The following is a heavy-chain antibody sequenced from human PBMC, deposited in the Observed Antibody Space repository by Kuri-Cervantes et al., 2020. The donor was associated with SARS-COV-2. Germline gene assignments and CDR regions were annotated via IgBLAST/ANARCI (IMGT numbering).Heavy chain of an antibody. CDR3: ARAYGDYEVTDY. J-gene: IGHJ4*02. CDR1: GGSISSGGYS. V-gene: IGHV4-30-2*03. CDR2: IYHSGST. D-gene: IGHD4-17*01. Sequence: LRLSCAVSGGSISSGGYSWSWIRQPPGKGLEWIGSIYHSGSTYYNPSLKSRVTISVDTSKNQFSLKLSSVTAADTAVYYCARAYGDYEVTDYWGQGTLVTVSS.